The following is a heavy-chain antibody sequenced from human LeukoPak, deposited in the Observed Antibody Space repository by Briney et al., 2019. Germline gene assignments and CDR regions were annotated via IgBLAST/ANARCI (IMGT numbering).Heavy chain of an antibody. D-gene: IGHD2-2*01. CDR3: TYSSTSSPLYYYYGMDV. V-gene: IGHV3-7*01. J-gene: IGHJ6*02. Sequence: GGSLRLSCAASGFTFSSYWMSWVRQAPGKGLEWVANIKQDGSEKYYVDSVKGRFTISRDNAKNSLYLQMNSLRAEDTAVYYCTYSSTSSPLYYYYGMDVWGQGTTVTVSS. CDR2: IKQDGSEK. CDR1: GFTFSSYW.